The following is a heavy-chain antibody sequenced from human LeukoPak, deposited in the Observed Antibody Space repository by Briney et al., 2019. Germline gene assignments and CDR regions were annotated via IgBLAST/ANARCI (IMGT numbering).Heavy chain of an antibody. D-gene: IGHD2/OR15-2a*01. CDR2: IIPIFGTA. CDR1: GGTFSSYA. V-gene: IGHV1-69*05. Sequence: GASVKVSCKASGGTFSSYAISWVRQAPGQGLEWMRGIIPIFGTANYAQKFQGRVTITTDESTSTAYMELSSLRFEDTAVYFCARARSYFQRAFDLWGQGTLVTVS. J-gene: IGHJ3*01. CDR3: ARARSYFQRAFDL.